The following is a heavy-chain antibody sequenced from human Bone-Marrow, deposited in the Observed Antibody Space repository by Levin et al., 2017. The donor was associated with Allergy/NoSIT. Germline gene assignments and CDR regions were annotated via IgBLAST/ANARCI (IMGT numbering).Heavy chain of an antibody. J-gene: IGHJ3*02. CDR3: ARVPYYYDAAGFYFAFHI. CDR2: VYYNGIT. CDR1: GGPMNTSY. V-gene: IGHV4-59*01. Sequence: NASETLSLTCTVSGGPMNTSYWNWIRQSPGKGLEWIGYVYYNGITNYNPSLKSRVSISIDTSRAQFSLSLTSVTAADTAVYYCARVPYYYDAAGFYFAFHIWGQGTPITVSS. D-gene: IGHD3-22*01.